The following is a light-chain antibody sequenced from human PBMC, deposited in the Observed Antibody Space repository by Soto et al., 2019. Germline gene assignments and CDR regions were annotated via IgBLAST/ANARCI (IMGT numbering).Light chain of an antibody. CDR3: QQRSNWPLT. CDR2: EAS. CDR1: QSVSSY. V-gene: IGKV3-11*01. J-gene: IGKJ4*01. Sequence: EIVLTQSPATLSLSPGERATLSCRASQSVSSYLAWYQQKPGQAPRLLMYEASNRATGIPARFSGGGSGTDFTLTISSLEPEDFAVYYCQQRSNWPLTFGGGTKV.